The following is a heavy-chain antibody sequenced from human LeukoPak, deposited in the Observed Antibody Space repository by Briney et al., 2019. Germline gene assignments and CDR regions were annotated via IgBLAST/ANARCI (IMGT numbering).Heavy chain of an antibody. CDR1: GASLSTNNW. D-gene: IGHD1-1*01. Sequence: GTLSLTCGVSGASLSTNNWWSWVRQPPGKRLEWIGQISQGRTNYNPSLRSRATISVDKPNNQFSLDLKFVTAADTAVYYCARDGGGIDYWGQGLLVTVSS. V-gene: IGHV4-4*02. CDR2: ISQGRT. J-gene: IGHJ4*02. CDR3: ARDGGGIDY.